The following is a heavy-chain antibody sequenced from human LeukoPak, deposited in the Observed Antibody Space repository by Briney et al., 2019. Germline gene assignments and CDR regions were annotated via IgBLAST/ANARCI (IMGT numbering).Heavy chain of an antibody. CDR3: ARDQGVVGTNDAFDI. Sequence: SETLSLTCTVSGGSISSSSYYWGWIRQPPGKGLEWIGSIYYSGSTYYNPSLKSRVTISVDTSKNQFSLKLSSVTAADTAVYYCARDQGVVGTNDAFDIWGQGTMVTVSS. V-gene: IGHV4-39*07. CDR2: IYYSGST. D-gene: IGHD1-26*01. J-gene: IGHJ3*02. CDR1: GGSISSSSYY.